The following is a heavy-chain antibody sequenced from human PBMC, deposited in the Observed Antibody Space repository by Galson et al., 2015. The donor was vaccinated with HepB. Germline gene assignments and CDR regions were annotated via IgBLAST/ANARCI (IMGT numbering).Heavy chain of an antibody. CDR3: ARPRDSDIYGDNGLDNPYFDY. V-gene: IGHV3-11*01. CDR1: GFTFSDYY. D-gene: IGHD4-17*01. J-gene: IGHJ4*02. CDR2: ISSSGSTI. Sequence: SLRLSCAASGFTFSDYYMSWIRQAPGKGLEWISYISSSGSTIYYADSVKGRFTISRDNAKNSLYLQMNSLRAEDTAVYYCARPRDSDIYGDNGLDNPYFDYWGQGALVTVSS.